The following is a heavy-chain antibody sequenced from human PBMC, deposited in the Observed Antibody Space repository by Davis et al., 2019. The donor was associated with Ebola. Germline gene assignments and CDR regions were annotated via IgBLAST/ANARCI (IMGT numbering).Heavy chain of an antibody. J-gene: IGHJ4*02. D-gene: IGHD1-26*01. Sequence: GESLKISCAASGFTFSNSWMSWVRQGPGEGLVWVSHINRDGTTPNYADSVKGRFTISRDNAKNSLYLQMNSLRAEDTAVYYCARDYQGIVGATSIHWGQGTLVTVSS. CDR1: GFTFSNSW. CDR2: INRDGTTP. CDR3: ARDYQGIVGATSIH. V-gene: IGHV3-74*01.